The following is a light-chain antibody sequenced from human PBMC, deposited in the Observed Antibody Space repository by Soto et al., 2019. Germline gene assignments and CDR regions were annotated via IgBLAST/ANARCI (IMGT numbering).Light chain of an antibody. J-gene: IGKJ4*01. V-gene: IGKV1-12*01. CDR2: AAF. Sequence: DIQVTQSPSSVSASVGDRVTITCRASQAIGNWLAWYQQKTGKAPNLLIYAAFSLQSGVPSRFGGSGSGTEFTLTISNLQPEDFATYYCQQANRLPLTFGGGTKVEMK. CDR3: QQANRLPLT. CDR1: QAIGNW.